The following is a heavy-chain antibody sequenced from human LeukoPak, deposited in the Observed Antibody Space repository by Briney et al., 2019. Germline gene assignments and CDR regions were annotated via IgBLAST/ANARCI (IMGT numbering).Heavy chain of an antibody. Sequence: TPSETLSLTCAVYGGSFSGYYWSWIRQPPGKGLEWIGEINHSGSTNYNPSLKSRVTISVDTSKNQFSLKLSSVTAADTAVYYCARVPRKVYYYGASEGWFDPWGQGTLVTVSS. V-gene: IGHV4-34*01. CDR1: GGSFSGYY. CDR3: ARVPRKVYYYGASEGWFDP. J-gene: IGHJ5*02. CDR2: INHSGST. D-gene: IGHD3-10*01.